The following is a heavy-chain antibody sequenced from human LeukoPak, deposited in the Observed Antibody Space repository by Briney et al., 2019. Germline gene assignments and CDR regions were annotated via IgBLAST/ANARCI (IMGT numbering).Heavy chain of an antibody. CDR3: ARGKRSGFLNWFDP. CDR1: GYTFTSYD. J-gene: IGHJ5*02. V-gene: IGHV1-8*01. Sequence: ASVKVSCKASGYTFTSYDINWVRQATGQGLEWMGWMNPNSGNTGYAQKFHGRVTMTRNTSISTAYMELSSLRAEDTAVYYCARGKRSGFLNWFDPWGQGTLVTVSS. CDR2: MNPNSGNT. D-gene: IGHD3-10*01.